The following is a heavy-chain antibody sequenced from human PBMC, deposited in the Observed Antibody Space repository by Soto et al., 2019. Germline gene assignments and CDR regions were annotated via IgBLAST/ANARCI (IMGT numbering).Heavy chain of an antibody. V-gene: IGHV3-53*01. CDR3: ATWHEREHAYDV. CDR2: LYDVDGS. CDR1: GLTISGKKY. J-gene: IGHJ3*01. Sequence: DVQLVESGGGLIQPGESLRLSCAAFGLTISGKKYVAWVRQAPGKGLEWVSALYDVDGSFYADSVKGRFTTSSDSSTTTVYLPMNDLRPDDTAVYYCATWHEREHAYDVWGQGTTVTVSS. D-gene: IGHD1-1*01.